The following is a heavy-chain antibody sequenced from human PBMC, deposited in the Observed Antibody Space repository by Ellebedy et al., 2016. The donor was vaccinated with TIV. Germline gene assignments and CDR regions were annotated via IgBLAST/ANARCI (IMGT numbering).Heavy chain of an antibody. V-gene: IGHV3-23*01. CDR2: ISGSGGST. Sequence: GGSLRLXXAASGFTFSSYTMRWVRQAPGKGLEWVSAISGSGGSTYYADSVKGRFTISRDNSKNTLYLQMNSLRVEDTAVYYCAKGITAAVVEGSLFDPWGQGTLVTVSS. CDR3: AKGITAAVVEGSLFDP. D-gene: IGHD6-13*01. J-gene: IGHJ5*02. CDR1: GFTFSSYT.